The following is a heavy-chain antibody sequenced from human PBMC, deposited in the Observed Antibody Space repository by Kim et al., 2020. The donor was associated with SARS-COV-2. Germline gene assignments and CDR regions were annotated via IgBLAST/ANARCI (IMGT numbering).Heavy chain of an antibody. J-gene: IGHJ4*02. CDR3: AMTNIVVVPAAINY. CDR2: VSGSGGST. CDR1: GFTFSSYA. Sequence: GGSLRLSCAASGFTFSSYAMSWVRQAPGKGLEWVSAVSGSGGSTYYADSVKGRFTISRDNSKNTLYLQMNSLRAEDTAVYYCAMTNIVVVPAAINYWGQGTLFSLS. D-gene: IGHD2-2*02. V-gene: IGHV3-23*01.